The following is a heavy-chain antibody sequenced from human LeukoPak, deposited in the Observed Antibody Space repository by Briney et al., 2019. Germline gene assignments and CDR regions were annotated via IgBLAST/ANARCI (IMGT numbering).Heavy chain of an antibody. J-gene: IGHJ3*02. CDR2: ISGSGGGT. CDR3: AKDLIYGDYADAFDI. CDR1: GFTFSSYA. D-gene: IGHD4-17*01. Sequence: PGGSLRLSCAASGFTFSSYAMSWVRQAPGKGLEWVSAISGSGGGTYYADSVKGRFTISRDNSKNTLYLQMNSLRAEDTAVYYCAKDLIYGDYADAFDIWGQGTMVTVSS. V-gene: IGHV3-23*01.